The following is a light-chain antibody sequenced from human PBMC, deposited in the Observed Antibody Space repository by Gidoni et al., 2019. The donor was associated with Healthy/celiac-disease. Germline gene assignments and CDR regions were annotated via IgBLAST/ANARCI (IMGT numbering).Light chain of an antibody. CDR1: NIGSKS. J-gene: IGLJ2*01. Sequence: SYELTQPFSVSVALGQTARVTCGGNNIGSKSVHWYQQKPGQAPVLVIYRDTNRPSVIPERFSGSNSGNTATLTISRAQAGDEADYYCQVWDSSTVFGGGTKLTVL. V-gene: IGLV3-9*01. CDR2: RDT. CDR3: QVWDSSTV.